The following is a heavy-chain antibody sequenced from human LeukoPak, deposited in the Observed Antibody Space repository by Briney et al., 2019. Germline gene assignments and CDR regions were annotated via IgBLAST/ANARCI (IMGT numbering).Heavy chain of an antibody. Sequence: GGSLRLSCAASGFTFSNYGIHWVRQAPGKGLECVAVISNDGSNKYYADSVKGRFTISRDNSENTLYLQMNSLRAEDTAVYYCAKETGRWELEWGQGTLVTVSS. CDR2: ISNDGSNK. V-gene: IGHV3-30*18. CDR3: AKETGRWELE. D-gene: IGHD1-26*01. J-gene: IGHJ4*02. CDR1: GFTFSNYG.